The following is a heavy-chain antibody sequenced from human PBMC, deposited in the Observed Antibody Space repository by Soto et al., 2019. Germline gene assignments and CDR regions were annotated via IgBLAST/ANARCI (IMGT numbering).Heavy chain of an antibody. CDR3: ARGHNSAWYYAFDL. J-gene: IGHJ3*01. CDR1: GFTLSTYW. Sequence: GGSLRLSCAASGFTLSTYWMHWVRQAPGKGLVWVSHVSGDGSSISYADSVKGRFTISRDNAKNTLYLQMNSLRAEDTAVYYCARGHNSAWYYAFDLWGQGTMVTVSS. CDR2: VSGDGSSI. D-gene: IGHD6-19*01. V-gene: IGHV3-74*01.